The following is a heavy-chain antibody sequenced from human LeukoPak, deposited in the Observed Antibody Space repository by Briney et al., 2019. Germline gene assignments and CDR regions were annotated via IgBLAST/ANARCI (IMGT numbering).Heavy chain of an antibody. J-gene: IGHJ6*02. Sequence: GGSLRLSCAASGFTFNNYAMTWVRQASGKGLEGVTAVSGRGGATYYADSVKGRFTTSRDDSNNTLYLQMNSLRAEDTAVYHGAKAPPAGTNYYYDMDVWGQGTTVTVSS. CDR3: AKAPPAGTNYYYDMDV. V-gene: IGHV3-23*01. CDR2: VSGRGGAT. D-gene: IGHD6-19*01. CDR1: GFTFNNYA.